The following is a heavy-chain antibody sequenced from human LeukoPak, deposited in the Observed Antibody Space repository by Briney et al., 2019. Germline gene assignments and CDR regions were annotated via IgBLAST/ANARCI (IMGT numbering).Heavy chain of an antibody. CDR2: ISGIGGST. CDR3: ARGECSSTSCLPDY. D-gene: IGHD2-2*01. V-gene: IGHV3-64*01. J-gene: IGHJ4*02. Sequence: GGSLRLSCAASGFSFTSYAMHWVRQAPGKGLEYASAISGIGGSTYFANSVKGRFAISRDNSKNTLYLQMGSLRAEDMAVYYCARGECSSTSCLPDYWGQGTLVTVSS. CDR1: GFSFTSYA.